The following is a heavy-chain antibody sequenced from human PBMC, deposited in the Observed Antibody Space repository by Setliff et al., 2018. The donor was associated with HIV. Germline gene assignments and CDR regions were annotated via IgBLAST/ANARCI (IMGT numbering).Heavy chain of an antibody. CDR2: IWYDGSHK. V-gene: IGHV3-30*02. CDR3: VKVGSTGWYYFDY. CDR1: GFTFSNYG. Sequence: GGSLRLSCAASGFTFSNYGIHWVRQAPGKGLEWVAVIWYDGSHKDYADSVKGRFTISRDNSKNTVYLQMNSLRVEDTAVYYCVKVGSTGWYYFDYWGHGTLVTVSS. D-gene: IGHD6-13*01. J-gene: IGHJ4*01.